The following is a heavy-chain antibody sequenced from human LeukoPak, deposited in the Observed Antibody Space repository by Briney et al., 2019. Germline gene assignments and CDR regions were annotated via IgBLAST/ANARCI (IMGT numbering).Heavy chain of an antibody. CDR1: GFTFSSYG. Sequence: GGSLRLSCAASGFTFSSYGMHWVRQAPGKGLEWVAVISYDGSNKYYADSVKGRFTISRDNSKNTLYLQMNSLRAEDTAVYYCASVTCSSTSCYVFDYWGQGTLVTVSS. D-gene: IGHD2-2*01. CDR3: ASVTCSSTSCYVFDY. CDR2: ISYDGSNK. J-gene: IGHJ4*02. V-gene: IGHV3-30*19.